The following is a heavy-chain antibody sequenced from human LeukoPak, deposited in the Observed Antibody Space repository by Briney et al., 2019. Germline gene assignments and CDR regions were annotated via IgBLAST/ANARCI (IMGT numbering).Heavy chain of an antibody. D-gene: IGHD3-22*01. J-gene: IGHJ4*02. CDR2: IYYSGST. Sequence: SETLSPTCTVSGGSLSSYYWSWLRQPPGKGLEWIGYIYYSGSTNYNPSLKSRVTISVDTSKNQFSLKLSSVTAADTAVYYCARHYDSSGYWYYFDYWGQGTLVTVSS. CDR1: GGSLSSYY. V-gene: IGHV4-59*08. CDR3: ARHYDSSGYWYYFDY.